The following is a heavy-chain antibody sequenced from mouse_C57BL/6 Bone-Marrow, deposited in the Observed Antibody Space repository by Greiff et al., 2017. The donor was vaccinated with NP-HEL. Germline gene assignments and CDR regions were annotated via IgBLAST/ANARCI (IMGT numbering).Heavy chain of an antibody. CDR3: TSLIRYWYFDV. J-gene: IGHJ1*03. V-gene: IGHV14-4*01. Sequence: EVQLQQSGAELVRPGASVKLSCTASGFNIKDDYMHWVKQRPEQGLEWIGWIDPENGDTEYASQFQGKATITADTSSNTAYLQLSSLTSEDTAVYYCTSLIRYWYFDVWGTGTTVTVSS. CDR1: GFNIKDDY. CDR2: IDPENGDT. D-gene: IGHD1-1*01.